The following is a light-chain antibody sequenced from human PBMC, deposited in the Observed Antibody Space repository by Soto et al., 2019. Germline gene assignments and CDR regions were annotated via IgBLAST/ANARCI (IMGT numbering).Light chain of an antibody. V-gene: IGKV3-15*01. CDR2: GAS. CDR3: QQYHNWWT. Sequence: VGMKQSPATLSVSPGERATLSCRASQSVSSNLVWYQQKPGQAPRLLIYGASTRVTGIPARFSGSGSGTEFTLTISSLQSEDFAVYYCQQYHNWWTFGQGTKVDI. CDR1: QSVSSN. J-gene: IGKJ1*01.